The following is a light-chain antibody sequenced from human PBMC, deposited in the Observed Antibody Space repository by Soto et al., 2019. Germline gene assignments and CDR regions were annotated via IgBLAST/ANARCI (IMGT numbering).Light chain of an antibody. CDR2: GVN. Sequence: QSVLTQPASVSGSPGQSITISCTGSGRDISAYDYVSWYQQHPGKAPKLLIYGVNNRPSGVSYRFSASKSAFTASLTISGLQAEDEAHYYCSSYTTSYFYVFGPGTKVTVL. CDR1: GRDISAYDY. V-gene: IGLV2-14*01. CDR3: SSYTTSYFYV. J-gene: IGLJ1*01.